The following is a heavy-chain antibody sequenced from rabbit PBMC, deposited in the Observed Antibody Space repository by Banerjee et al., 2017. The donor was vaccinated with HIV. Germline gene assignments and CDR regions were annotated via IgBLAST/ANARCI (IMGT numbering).Heavy chain of an antibody. CDR3: ARYGYDGYDDYGYFSS. D-gene: IGHD2-1*01. CDR2: INTSSGNT. V-gene: IGHV1S45*01. Sequence: QEQLEESGGGLVQPEGSLTLTCTASGFSFSNKYVMCWVRQAPGKGLEWIGCINTSSGNTVYATWAKGRFTISKTSWTTVDLKMTSLTAADTATYFCARYGYDGYDDYGYFSSWGPGTLVTVS. J-gene: IGHJ6*01. CDR1: GFSFSNKYV.